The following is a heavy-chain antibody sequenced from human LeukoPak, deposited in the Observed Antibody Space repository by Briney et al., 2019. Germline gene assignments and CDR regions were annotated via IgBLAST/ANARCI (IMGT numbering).Heavy chain of an antibody. CDR1: GFTVSSYY. CDR3: ARSYSNHLFGMDV. V-gene: IGHV3-66*01. CDR2: IYSGGST. D-gene: IGHD4-11*01. J-gene: IGHJ6*02. Sequence: GGSLRLSCAASGFTVSSYYMTWVRQAPGKGLEWVSVIYSGGSTYYADSVKGRDAISRDNSKNTVFLQMSNVRAEDTAVYYCARSYSNHLFGMDVWGQGTTVTVSS.